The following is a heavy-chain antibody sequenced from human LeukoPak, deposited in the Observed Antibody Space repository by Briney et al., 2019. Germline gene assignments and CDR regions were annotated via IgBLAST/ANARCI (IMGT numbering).Heavy chain of an antibody. CDR3: ACNYYDSSGDAFDI. CDR1: GFTFSSYW. D-gene: IGHD3-22*01. CDR2: IKQDGSEK. Sequence: GGSLRLSCAASGFTFSSYWMSWVRQAPGKGLEWVANIKQDGSEKYYVDSVKGRFTISRDNAKNSLYLQMNSLRAEDTAVYYCACNYYDSSGDAFDIWGQGTMVTVSS. J-gene: IGHJ3*02. V-gene: IGHV3-7*01.